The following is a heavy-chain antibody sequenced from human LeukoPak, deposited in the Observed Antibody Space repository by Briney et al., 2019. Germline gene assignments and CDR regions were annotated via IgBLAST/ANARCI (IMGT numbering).Heavy chain of an antibody. D-gene: IGHD1-26*01. CDR3: GKNRYSGSLSPFDI. Sequence: GGSLRLSCAASRFTFSNYGMHWVRQAPGKGPEWVAVIWNDGSNEYYADSVKGRFTISRDNSKNTLHLQMDSLRAEDTAVYYCGKNRYSGSLSPFDIWGQGTMVTVSS. V-gene: IGHV3-33*06. CDR1: RFTFSNYG. CDR2: IWNDGSNE. J-gene: IGHJ3*02.